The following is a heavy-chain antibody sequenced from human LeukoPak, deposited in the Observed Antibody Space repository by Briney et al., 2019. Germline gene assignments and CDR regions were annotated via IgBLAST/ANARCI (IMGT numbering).Heavy chain of an antibody. CDR1: GVSISSSNSY. D-gene: IGHD3/OR15-3a*01. Sequence: SETLSLTCTVSGVSISSSNSYWGWIRQPPGKGLEWIGSIYYSGNTYYNAPLKSQVSISIDTAKNQFSLKLTSVTAADTAVYYCARQTGSGLFILPGGQGTLVTISS. CDR3: ARQTGSGLFILP. J-gene: IGHJ4*02. CDR2: IYYSGNT. V-gene: IGHV4-39*01.